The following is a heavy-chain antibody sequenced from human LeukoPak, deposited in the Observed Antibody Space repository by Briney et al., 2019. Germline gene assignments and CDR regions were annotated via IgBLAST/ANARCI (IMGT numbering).Heavy chain of an antibody. V-gene: IGHV4-30-2*03. CDR2: IYHSGST. CDR3: ARLGDPVYCSSTSCYTEYYYYGMDV. J-gene: IGHJ6*02. Sequence: PSQTLSLTCAVSGGSISSGGYSWSWIRQPPGKGLEWIGYIYHSGSTYYNPSLKSRVTISVDTSKNQFSLKLSSVTAADTAVYYCARLGDPVYCSSTSCYTEYYYYGMDVWGQGTTVTVSS. CDR1: GGSISSGGYS. D-gene: IGHD2-2*02.